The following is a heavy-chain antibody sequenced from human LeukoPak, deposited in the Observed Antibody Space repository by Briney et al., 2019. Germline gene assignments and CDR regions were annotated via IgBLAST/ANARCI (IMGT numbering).Heavy chain of an antibody. CDR3: AKDQGSSGP. Sequence: GGSLRLSCAASGFTFSGYAMHWVRQAPGKGLEWVTLISYDGSNEYYADSVKGRFTISRDNSKNTLYLQMNSLRAEDTAVYYCAKDQGSSGPWGQGTLVTVSS. V-gene: IGHV3-30-3*01. CDR2: ISYDGSNE. J-gene: IGHJ5*02. D-gene: IGHD6-19*01. CDR1: GFTFSGYA.